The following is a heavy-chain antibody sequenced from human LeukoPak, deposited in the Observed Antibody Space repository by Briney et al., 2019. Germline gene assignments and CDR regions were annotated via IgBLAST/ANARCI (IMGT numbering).Heavy chain of an antibody. V-gene: IGHV3-9*01. CDR1: VTFSNAW. D-gene: IGHD3-22*01. CDR3: AKASYYDSSGYYLDY. Sequence: GGSLRLSCAASVTFSNAWRNWVRQAPGKGLGWGSGISWNSGSIGYADSVKGRFTISRDNAKNSLYLQMNSLRAEDTALYYCAKASYYDSSGYYLDYWGQGTLVTVSS. CDR2: ISWNSGSI. J-gene: IGHJ4*02.